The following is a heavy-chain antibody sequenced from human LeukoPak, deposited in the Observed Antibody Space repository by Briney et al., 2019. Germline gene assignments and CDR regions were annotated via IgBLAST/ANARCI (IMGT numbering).Heavy chain of an antibody. CDR2: VYYSGST. J-gene: IGHJ4*02. CDR3: ARHFAPFRLGPHFDS. CDR1: GGSFSGYY. V-gene: IGHV4-59*08. D-gene: IGHD1-26*01. Sequence: SETLSLTCAVYGGSFSGYYWSWIRQPPGKGLEWIGYVYYSGSTHYNPSLKSRVTISVDTSKNQFSLNLSSVTATDTALYYCARHFAPFRLGPHFDSWGQGTLVTVSS.